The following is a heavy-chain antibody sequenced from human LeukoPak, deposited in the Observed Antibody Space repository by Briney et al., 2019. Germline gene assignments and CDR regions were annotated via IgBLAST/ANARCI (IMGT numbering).Heavy chain of an antibody. CDR2: ISSSSSYI. CDR1: GFTFSIYS. V-gene: IGHV3-21*04. J-gene: IGHJ3*01. CDR3: ARSSYSSSSSV. D-gene: IGHD6-6*01. Sequence: GGSLRLSCAASGFTFSIYSMNWVRQAPGKGLEWVSSISSSSSYIFYADSVKGRFTISRDNAKNSLYLQINSLRAEDTAVYYCARSSYSSSSSVWGQGTMVTVSS.